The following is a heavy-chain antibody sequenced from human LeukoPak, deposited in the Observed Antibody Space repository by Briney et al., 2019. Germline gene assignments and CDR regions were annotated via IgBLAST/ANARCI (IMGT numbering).Heavy chain of an antibody. J-gene: IGHJ4*02. CDR1: GFTFSSDG. V-gene: IGHV3-30*03. CDR2: VSSDGSIK. Sequence: PGGSLRLSCVASGFTFSSDGIHWVRQAPGKGLEWVAVVSSDGSIKYNADSVKGRFTISRDTSKNTVYLQMNSLGAEDTAFYYCARGYSSSWLGYFDYWGQGTLVTVSS. CDR3: ARGYSSSWLGYFDY. D-gene: IGHD6-13*01.